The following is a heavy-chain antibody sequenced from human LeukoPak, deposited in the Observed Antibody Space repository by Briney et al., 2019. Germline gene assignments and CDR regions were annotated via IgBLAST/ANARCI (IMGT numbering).Heavy chain of an antibody. V-gene: IGHV3-72*01. J-gene: IGHJ6*02. CDR3: ATYGSGSYYNYNYGMDV. D-gene: IGHD3-10*01. CDR2: TRNKAKSYTT. CDR1: GFTLSDHC. Sequence: GGSLRLSCAVSGFTLSDHCMDWVRQAPGKGLEWVGRTRNKAKSYTTEYAASVKGRFTMSRDDSKNSLYLQMNSLKTEDTAVYYCATYGSGSYYNYNYGMDVWGQGTTVTVSS.